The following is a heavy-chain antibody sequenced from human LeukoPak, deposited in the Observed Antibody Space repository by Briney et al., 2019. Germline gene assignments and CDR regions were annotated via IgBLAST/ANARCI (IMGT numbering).Heavy chain of an antibody. D-gene: IGHD3/OR15-3a*01. CDR1: GFTVSSNY. V-gene: IGHV3-11*04. J-gene: IGHJ3*02. CDR3: ARWTDAFDI. Sequence: GGSLRLSCAASGFTVSSNYMSWVRQAPGKGLEWVSYISSSGSTIYYADSVKGRFTISRDNAKNSLYLQMNSLRAEDTAVYYCARWTDAFDIWGQGTMVTVSS. CDR2: ISSSGSTI.